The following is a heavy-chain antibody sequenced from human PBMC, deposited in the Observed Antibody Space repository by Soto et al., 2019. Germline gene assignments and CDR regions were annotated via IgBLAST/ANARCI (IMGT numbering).Heavy chain of an antibody. CDR1: GFTFSSYS. J-gene: IGHJ4*02. Sequence: GSLRLSCAASGFTFSSYSMNWGRQAPGKGLEWVSSISSSSSYIYYADSVKGRFTISRDNAKNSLYLQMNSLRAEDTAVYYCARVKYCSSTSCSGGVDYWGQGTLVPVSS. V-gene: IGHV3-21*01. CDR3: ARVKYCSSTSCSGGVDY. D-gene: IGHD2-2*01. CDR2: ISSSSSYI.